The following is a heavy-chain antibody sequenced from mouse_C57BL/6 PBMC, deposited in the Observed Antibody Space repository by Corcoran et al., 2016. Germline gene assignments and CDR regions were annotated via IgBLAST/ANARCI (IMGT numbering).Heavy chain of an antibody. CDR2: IYPRSGNT. CDR1: GYTFTSYG. J-gene: IGHJ2*01. CDR3: ARSDWDRSYFDY. D-gene: IGHD4-1*01. Sequence: QVQLQQSGPELARPGASVKLSCKASGYTFTSYGISWVKQRTGQGLEWIGEIYPRSGNTYYNEKFKGKATLTADKSSSTAYMELRSLTSADSAVYSSARSDWDRSYFDYWGQGTTVTVSS. V-gene: IGHV1-81*01.